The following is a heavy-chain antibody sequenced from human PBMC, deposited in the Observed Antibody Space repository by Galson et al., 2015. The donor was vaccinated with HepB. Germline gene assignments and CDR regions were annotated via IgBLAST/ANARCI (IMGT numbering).Heavy chain of an antibody. CDR2: INPSSGGT. CDR3: ASGTTTDFDY. CDR1: GYTFIDYY. J-gene: IGHJ4*02. Sequence: SGYTFIDYYMHWVRQAPGQGLEWMGWINPSSGGTNYAQKFQGRVTMTRDTSISTAYMELSSLRSDDTAVFFCASGTTTDFDYWGQGTLVTVSS. D-gene: IGHD1-7*01. V-gene: IGHV1-2*02.